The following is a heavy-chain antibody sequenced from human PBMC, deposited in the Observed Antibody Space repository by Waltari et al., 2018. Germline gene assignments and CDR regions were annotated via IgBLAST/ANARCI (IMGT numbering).Heavy chain of an antibody. D-gene: IGHD2-21*01. CDR3: ASDTGALWMDV. Sequence: QVPLVQSGAEVKKPGASGKISCKTSEYNFPRSYVHWVRQVPGQGLEWMGIINPSGGSTIYAQKFQGRVTMTRDTSTSTVYMKLSSLRSEDTAVYYCASDTGALWMDVWGQGTTVTVSS. V-gene: IGHV1-46*01. J-gene: IGHJ6*02. CDR2: INPSGGST. CDR1: EYNFPRSY.